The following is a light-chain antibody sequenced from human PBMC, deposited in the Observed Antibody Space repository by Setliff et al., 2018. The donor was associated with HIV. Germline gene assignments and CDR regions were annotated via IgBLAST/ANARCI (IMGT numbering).Light chain of an antibody. J-gene: IGLJ1*01. V-gene: IGLV2-14*03. CDR2: DVR. CDR3: ASHRDTNTLEV. Sequence: QSALTQPASVSGSPGQSITISCTGTSSDIGAYNYVSWYQQHPGKAPKVMIYDVRKRPSGVSNRFSGSKSGNTASLTISGLQAEDEADYYCASHRDTNTLEVFGTGTKV. CDR1: SSDIGAYNY.